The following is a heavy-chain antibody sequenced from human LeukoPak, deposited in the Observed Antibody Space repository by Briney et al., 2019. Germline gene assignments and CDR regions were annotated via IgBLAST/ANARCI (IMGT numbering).Heavy chain of an antibody. CDR1: GGSVSSGSYY. CDR3: ARAGYSSGWYLGGFDY. V-gene: IGHV4-61*01. Sequence: SETLSLTCTVSGGSVSSGSYYWSWIRQPPGKGLEWIGYIYYTGSTNYNPSLKSGVTISVDTSKNQFSLKLSSVTAADTAVYYCARAGYSSGWYLGGFDYWGQGTLVTVSS. J-gene: IGHJ4*02. D-gene: IGHD6-19*01. CDR2: IYYTGST.